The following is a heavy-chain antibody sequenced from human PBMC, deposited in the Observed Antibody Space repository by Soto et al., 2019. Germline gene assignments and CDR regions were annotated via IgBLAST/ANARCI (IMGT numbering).Heavy chain of an antibody. J-gene: IGHJ5*02. CDR3: AREPFGRFDP. CDR1: GDSFCSYA. Sequence: AASVKVSCKASGDSFCSYAVSWVRQAPGQGLEWMGAIIPVFGTTNYTQKFQGRVTITADDSTTTAYMELSSLRSDDTAVYYCAREPFGRFDPWGQGTLVTVSS. D-gene: IGHD3-10*01. CDR2: IIPVFGTT. V-gene: IGHV1-69*13.